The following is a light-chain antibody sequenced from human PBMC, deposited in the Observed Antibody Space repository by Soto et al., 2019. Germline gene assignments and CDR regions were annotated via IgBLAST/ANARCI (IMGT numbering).Light chain of an antibody. V-gene: IGKV1-5*01. CDR1: QSLSSY. CDR3: QQYNNWPPT. Sequence: DIQMTQSPSTLSASVGDNITITCRASQSLSSYLAWYQQKPGKAPKLLIYAASSLQSGVPSRFSGSGSGTDFTLTISSLQSEDFAVYYCQQYNNWPPTFGQGTKVDIK. CDR2: AAS. J-gene: IGKJ1*01.